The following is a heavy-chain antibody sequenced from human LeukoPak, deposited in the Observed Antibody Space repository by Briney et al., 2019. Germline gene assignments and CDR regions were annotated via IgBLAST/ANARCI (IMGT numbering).Heavy chain of an antibody. D-gene: IGHD6-13*01. J-gene: IGHJ2*01. CDR2: ISYDGSNK. V-gene: IGHV3-30-3*01. CDR1: GFTFSSYA. CDR3: ARAGGSWPNWYFDL. Sequence: PGRSLRLSCAASGFTFSSYAMHWVRQAPGKGLEWVAVISYDGSNKYYADSVKGRFTISRDNSKNTLYLQMNSLRAEDTAVYYCARAGGSWPNWYFDLWGRGTLVTVSS.